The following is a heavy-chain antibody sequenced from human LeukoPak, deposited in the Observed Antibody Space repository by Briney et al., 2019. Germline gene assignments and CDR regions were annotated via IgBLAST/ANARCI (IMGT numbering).Heavy chain of an antibody. CDR3: ARDYGDYLYYYGMDV. J-gene: IGHJ6*02. V-gene: IGHV3-30-3*01. CDR2: ISYDGSNK. Sequence: PWGSLRLSCAASGFTFNSYGMHWVRQAPGKGLEWVAIISYDGSNKHYADSVKGRFTISRDNSKNTVYLQMNSLRGEDTAVYYCARDYGDYLYYYGMDVWGQGTTVTVSS. D-gene: IGHD4-17*01. CDR1: GFTFNSYG.